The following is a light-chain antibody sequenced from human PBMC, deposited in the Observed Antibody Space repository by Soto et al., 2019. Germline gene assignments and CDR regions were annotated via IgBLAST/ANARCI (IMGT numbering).Light chain of an antibody. CDR2: DSS. V-gene: IGKV3-11*01. CDR1: QSLSTY. J-gene: IGKJ4*01. Sequence: EIVLTQSPATLSLSPGERASLSCRATQSLSTYLAWYQQKPGQAPRLLIYDSSNRATGIPARFSGSGSGTDFTITISSLEPEDFAVYYCQQRVNRVTFGGGTKVEIK. CDR3: QQRVNRVT.